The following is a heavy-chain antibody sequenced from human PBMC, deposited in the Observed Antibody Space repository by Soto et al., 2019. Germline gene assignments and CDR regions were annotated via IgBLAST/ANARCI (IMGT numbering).Heavy chain of an antibody. Sequence: QVQLVQSGAEVKKPGSSVKVSCKASGGTFSSYAISWVRQAPGQGLEWMGGIIHIFGTANYAQKFQGRVTITADESTSTAYMELSSLRSEDTAVYYCARAHSKNHGTTAYYFDYWGQGTLVTVSS. CDR3: ARAHSKNHGTTAYYFDY. CDR2: IIHIFGTA. D-gene: IGHD1-1*01. CDR1: GGTFSSYA. V-gene: IGHV1-69*01. J-gene: IGHJ4*02.